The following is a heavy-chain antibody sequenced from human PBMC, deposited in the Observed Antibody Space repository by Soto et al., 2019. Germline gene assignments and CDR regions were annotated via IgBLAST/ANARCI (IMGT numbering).Heavy chain of an antibody. Sequence: QVQLVQSGAEVKKPGASVKVSCKASGYTFTSYAMHWVRQAPGQRLEWMGWINAGNGNTKYSQKFQGRVTITRDTSASTAYMELSSLRSEDTAVYYCARVPYDFWGGAYFDYWGQGTLVTVSS. CDR3: ARVPYDFWGGAYFDY. D-gene: IGHD3-3*01. J-gene: IGHJ4*02. V-gene: IGHV1-3*01. CDR1: GYTFTSYA. CDR2: INAGNGNT.